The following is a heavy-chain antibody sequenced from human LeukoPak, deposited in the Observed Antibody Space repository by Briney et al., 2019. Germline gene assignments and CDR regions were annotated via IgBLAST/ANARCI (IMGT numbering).Heavy chain of an antibody. J-gene: IGHJ4*02. CDR2: ISYDGSNK. Sequence: QPGRSLRLSCAASGFTFSVYAMHWVRQAPGKGLEWVAIISYDGSNKYYADSVKGRFTISRDNSKNTVYLQMNSLRADDTAVYYCARDVRLRLVGATTWEGTPFDYWGQGTLVTVSS. CDR3: ARDVRLRLVGATTWEGTPFDY. D-gene: IGHD1-26*01. CDR1: GFTFSVYA. V-gene: IGHV3-30*04.